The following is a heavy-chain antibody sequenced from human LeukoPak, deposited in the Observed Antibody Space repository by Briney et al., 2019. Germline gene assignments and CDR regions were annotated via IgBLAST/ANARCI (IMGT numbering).Heavy chain of an antibody. CDR2: TYFGSKWYN. J-gene: IGHJ3*01. Sequence: SQTLSLTCAISGDSVPNNGVAWNWIRQSPSRGLERLGRTYFGSKWYNDYAVSVKSRITINPDTSKNQFSLQLNSVTPEDTAVYYCARQRSRALDLWGQGTMVTVSS. CDR1: GDSVPNNGVA. V-gene: IGHV6-1*01. D-gene: IGHD1-1*01. CDR3: ARQRSRALDL.